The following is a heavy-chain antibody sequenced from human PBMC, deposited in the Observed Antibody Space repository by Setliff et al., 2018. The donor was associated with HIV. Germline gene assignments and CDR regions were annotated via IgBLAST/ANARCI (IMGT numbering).Heavy chain of an antibody. V-gene: IGHV1-69*10. Sequence: GASVKVSCKASGGSSSTHAMNWVRQAPGQGLEWMGQIIPILGITNYAQKFQGRVTLTADESTSTMYMELSSLTSDDTAVYYCAGPRGDEAFDVWG. CDR2: IIPILGIT. CDR1: GGSSSTHA. CDR3: AGPRGDEAFDV. J-gene: IGHJ3*01.